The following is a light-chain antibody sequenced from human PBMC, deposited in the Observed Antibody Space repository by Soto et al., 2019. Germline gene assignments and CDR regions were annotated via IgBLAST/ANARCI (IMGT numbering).Light chain of an antibody. Sequence: VMMTQSPLSLPVTLGQPASISCRSSQSLVHSDGNTYLNWFQQRPGQPPRRLIYKVSNRDSGVPDRFSGSGSATDFTLKISRVEAEDVGVYYCMQVIHWPSTFGQGTKLEI. J-gene: IGKJ2*01. V-gene: IGKV2-30*02. CDR3: MQVIHWPST. CDR2: KVS. CDR1: QSLVHSDGNTY.